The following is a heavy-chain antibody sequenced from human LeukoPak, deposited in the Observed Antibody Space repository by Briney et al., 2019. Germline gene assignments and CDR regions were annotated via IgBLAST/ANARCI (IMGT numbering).Heavy chain of an antibody. Sequence: ASVKVSSKASGYTCTGYYMHWVRQATGQGLEWMGCINPNSGGTIYAQKFQGRVTMTRDTSISTAYMELSRLRSDDTAVYYCAKDRSSGWPNWFDPWGQGTMVTVSS. CDR3: AKDRSSGWPNWFDP. CDR1: GYTCTGYY. V-gene: IGHV1-2*02. CDR2: INPNSGGT. J-gene: IGHJ5*02. D-gene: IGHD6-19*01.